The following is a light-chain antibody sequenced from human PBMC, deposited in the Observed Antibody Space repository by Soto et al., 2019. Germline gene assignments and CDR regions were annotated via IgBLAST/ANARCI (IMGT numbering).Light chain of an antibody. J-gene: IGLJ2*01. CDR2: DVR. V-gene: IGLV2-14*03. CDR3: SSYTTSNTVI. Sequence: QSALTQPASVSGSPGQSITFSCTGTSSDIGVYNYVSWYQQHPGKAPKLIIYDVRHRPSGVSNRFSGSKSATTASLTISGLQAEDEADYYCSSYTTSNTVIFGGGTKLTV. CDR1: SSDIGVYNY.